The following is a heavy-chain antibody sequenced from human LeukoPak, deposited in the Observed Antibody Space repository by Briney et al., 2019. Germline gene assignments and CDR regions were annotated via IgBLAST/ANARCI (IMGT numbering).Heavy chain of an antibody. V-gene: IGHV3-74*03. CDR1: GFTFSSYW. Sequence: GRSLRLSCAASGFTFSSYWMHWFRQAPGKGLVWVSRINSDGSSITYADSVKGRFTISRDNAKNTLYLQMNSLRGEDTAVYYCAREGRVSGYDFDCWGQGTLVTVSS. CDR3: AREGRVSGYDFDC. CDR2: INSDGSSI. J-gene: IGHJ4*02. D-gene: IGHD5-12*01.